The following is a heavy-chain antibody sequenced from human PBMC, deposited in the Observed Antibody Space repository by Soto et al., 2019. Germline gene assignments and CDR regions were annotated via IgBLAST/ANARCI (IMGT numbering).Heavy chain of an antibody. D-gene: IGHD3-3*01. CDR3: ARVLNYYDFWSGPGVYGMDV. Sequence: SVKVSCKASGYTFTSYDINWVRQATGQGLEWMGWMNPNSGNTGYAQKFQGRVTMTRNTSISTAYMELSSLRSEDTAVYYCARVLNYYDFWSGPGVYGMDVWGQGTTVTVSS. CDR2: MNPNSGNT. CDR1: GYTFTSYD. J-gene: IGHJ6*02. V-gene: IGHV1-8*01.